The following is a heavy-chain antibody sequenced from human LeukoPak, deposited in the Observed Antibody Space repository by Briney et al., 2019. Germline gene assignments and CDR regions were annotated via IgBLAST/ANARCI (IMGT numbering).Heavy chain of an antibody. Sequence: SETLSLTCTVSGVSISNGDYYWRWIRQPPGKGLEWIGYMCYSGSTYYSPSLNSRLAISLDTSKNQFSLKLSSVTAADTAVYYCASYHYINGLTNGYFDYWGQGALITASS. V-gene: IGHV4-30-4*01. CDR1: GVSISNGDYY. CDR2: MCYSGST. J-gene: IGHJ4*02. CDR3: ASYHYINGLTNGYFDY. D-gene: IGHD1-14*01.